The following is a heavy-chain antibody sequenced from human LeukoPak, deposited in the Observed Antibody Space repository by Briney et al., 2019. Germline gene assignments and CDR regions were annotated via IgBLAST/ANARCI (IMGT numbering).Heavy chain of an antibody. Sequence: GASVKVSCKASGGTFSSYAISWVRQAPGQGLEWMGGIIPIFGTANYAQKFQGRVTITTDESTSTAYMELSSLRSEDTAVYYCASADYDSSGYHEYYYYYYMDVWGKGTTVTVSS. CDR1: GGTFSSYA. CDR3: ASADYDSSGYHEYYYYYYMDV. J-gene: IGHJ6*03. D-gene: IGHD3-22*01. V-gene: IGHV1-69*05. CDR2: IIPIFGTA.